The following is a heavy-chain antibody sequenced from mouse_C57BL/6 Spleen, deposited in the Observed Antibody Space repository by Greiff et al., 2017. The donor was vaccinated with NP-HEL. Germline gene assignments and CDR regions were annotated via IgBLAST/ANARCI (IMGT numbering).Heavy chain of an antibody. J-gene: IGHJ2*01. CDR1: GYTFTSYG. Sequence: VKLVESGAELARPGASVKLSCKASGYTFTSYGISWVKQRTGQGLEWIGEIYPRSGNTYYNEKFKGKATLTADKSSSTAYMELRSLTSEDSAVYFCARFGDDSYFDYWGQGTTLTVSS. CDR2: IYPRSGNT. CDR3: ARFGDDSYFDY. D-gene: IGHD2-4*01. V-gene: IGHV1-81*01.